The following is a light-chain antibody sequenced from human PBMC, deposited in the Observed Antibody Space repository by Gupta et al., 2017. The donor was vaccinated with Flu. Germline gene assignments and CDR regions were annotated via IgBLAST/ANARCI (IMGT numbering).Light chain of an antibody. CDR3: QQYNSYSYT. V-gene: IGKV1-5*03. Sequence: GDRVTITCRASQSISSWLAWYQQKPGKAPKLLIYKASSLESGVPSRFSGSGSGTEFTLTISSLQPDDFATYYCQQYNSYSYTFGQGTKLEIK. CDR1: QSISSW. J-gene: IGKJ2*01. CDR2: KAS.